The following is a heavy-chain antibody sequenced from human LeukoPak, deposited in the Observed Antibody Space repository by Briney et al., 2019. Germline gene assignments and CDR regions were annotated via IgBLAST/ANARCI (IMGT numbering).Heavy chain of an antibody. CDR1: GYTFTGYY. V-gene: IGHV1-2*02. CDR2: INPNSGGT. Sequence: ASVKVSCKASGYTFTGYYMHWVRQAPGQELEWMGWINPNSGGTNYAQKFQGRVTMTRDTSISTAYMELSRLRSDDTAAYYCARGLRYFDWLLYWGQGTLVTVSS. CDR3: ARGLRYFDWLLY. D-gene: IGHD3-9*01. J-gene: IGHJ4*02.